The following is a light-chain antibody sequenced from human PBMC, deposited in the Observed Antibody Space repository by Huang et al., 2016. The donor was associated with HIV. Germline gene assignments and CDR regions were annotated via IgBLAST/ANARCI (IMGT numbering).Light chain of an antibody. Sequence: DIVMTQSPDSLFVSLGERATITCRSSQSIFFYSNSRNCLAWYQQKPAQPPKLLISSASDREFGVPDRCSGSGSETDFTLTISNLQAEDAATYYCQQYYSTPLSFARGTKVEI. V-gene: IGKV4-1*01. CDR2: SAS. CDR1: QSIFFYSNSRNC. J-gene: IGKJ4*01. CDR3: QQYYSTPLS.